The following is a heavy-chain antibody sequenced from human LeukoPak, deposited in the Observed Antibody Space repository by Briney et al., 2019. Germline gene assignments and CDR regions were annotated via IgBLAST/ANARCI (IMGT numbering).Heavy chain of an antibody. Sequence: GGSLRLSCAASGFSFSTSTMNWVRQAPGRGLEWVSSMSSSGSSIYYADSVKGRFTISRDNAKNSLYLQMNGLGAEDTAVYYCARELNGYGYYFFDYWGPGTLVTVSS. D-gene: IGHD3-16*01. CDR3: ARELNGYGYYFFDY. CDR1: GFSFSTST. J-gene: IGHJ4*02. CDR2: MSSSGSSI. V-gene: IGHV3-21*01.